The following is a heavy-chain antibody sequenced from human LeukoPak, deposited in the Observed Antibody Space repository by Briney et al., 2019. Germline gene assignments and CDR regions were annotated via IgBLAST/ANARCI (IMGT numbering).Heavy chain of an antibody. CDR2: IYHSGST. J-gene: IGHJ4*02. V-gene: IGHV4-59*08. CDR3: ARPQLDFDY. CDR1: GGSISSYY. Sequence: SETLSLTCTVSGGSISSYYWSWIRQPPGKGLEWLAYIYHSGSTSYNPSLKSRLTISVDTSKNQFSLKLSSVAAADTAVYYCARPQLDFDYWGQGTLVTVSS.